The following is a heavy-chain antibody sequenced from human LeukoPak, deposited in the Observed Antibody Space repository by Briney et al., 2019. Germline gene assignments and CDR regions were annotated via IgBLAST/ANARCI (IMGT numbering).Heavy chain of an antibody. CDR1: GFTFSDYY. CDR2: IYSGGST. CDR3: ARAYLRNADWFDP. Sequence: PGGSLRLSCAASGFTFSDYYMSWVRQAPGKGLEWVSVIYSGGSTYYADSVKGRFTISRDNSKNTLYLQMNSLRAEDTAVYYCARAYLRNADWFDPWGQGTLVTVSS. J-gene: IGHJ5*02. V-gene: IGHV3-53*01.